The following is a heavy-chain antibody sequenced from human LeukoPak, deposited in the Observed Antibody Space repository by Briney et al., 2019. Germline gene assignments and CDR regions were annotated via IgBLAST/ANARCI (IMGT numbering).Heavy chain of an antibody. D-gene: IGHD2-2*02. J-gene: IGHJ4*02. CDR3: ARDFLIPFDY. CDR1: GFTFSDYW. CDR2: IKPDGSDK. V-gene: IGHV3-7*01. Sequence: GESLRLSCAASGFTFSDYWMSWVRQAPGKGLEWVANIKPDGSDKYYGDSVKGRFTISRDNAKDSLYLQMNSLRAEDTAVYYCARDFLIPFDYWGQGTLVTVSS.